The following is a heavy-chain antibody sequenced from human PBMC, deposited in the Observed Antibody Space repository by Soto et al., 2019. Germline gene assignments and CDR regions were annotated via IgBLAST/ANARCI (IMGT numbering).Heavy chain of an antibody. V-gene: IGHV4-31*03. CDR3: ARGREGTVVYGEEAFDI. Sequence: QVQLQESDPGLVKPSQTLSLTCTVSGGSISSGGYYWSWIRQHPGKGLEWIGYIYYSGSTYYNPSLKSRVTISVDTSKNQFSLKLSSVTAADTAVYYCARGREGTVVYGEEAFDIWGQGTMVTVSS. CDR2: IYYSGST. D-gene: IGHD4-17*01. CDR1: GGSISSGGYY. J-gene: IGHJ3*02.